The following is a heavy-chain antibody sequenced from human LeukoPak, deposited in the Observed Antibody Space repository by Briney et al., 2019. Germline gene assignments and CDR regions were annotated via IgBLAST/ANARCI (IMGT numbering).Heavy chain of an antibody. CDR3: ARTIFGVVSYFDI. V-gene: IGHV3-7*01. Sequence: PGGSLRPSCAASGFTFSSYWMSWVRQAPGKRLEWVANIKQDGSEKYYVDSVKGRFTISRDNAKNSLYLQMNSLRAEDTAVYYCARTIFGVVSYFDIWGQGTVVTVSS. J-gene: IGHJ3*02. CDR1: GFTFSSYW. CDR2: IKQDGSEK. D-gene: IGHD3-3*01.